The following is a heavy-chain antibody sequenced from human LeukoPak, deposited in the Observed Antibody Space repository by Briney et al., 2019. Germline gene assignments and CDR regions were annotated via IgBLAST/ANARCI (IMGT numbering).Heavy chain of an antibody. Sequence: PSETLSLTCAVSGGSISSNSYYWGWIRQPPGKGLEWIGSIYYSGSTYYNPSLKSRVTISVDTSKNQFSLKLSSVTAADTAVYYCARRGPSVAGPYDYWGQGTLVTVSS. D-gene: IGHD6-19*01. CDR1: GGSISSNSYY. J-gene: IGHJ4*02. V-gene: IGHV4-39*01. CDR2: IYYSGST. CDR3: ARRGPSVAGPYDY.